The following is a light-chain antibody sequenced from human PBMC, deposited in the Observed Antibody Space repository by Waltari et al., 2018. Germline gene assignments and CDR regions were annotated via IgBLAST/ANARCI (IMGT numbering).Light chain of an antibody. Sequence: DIVMTQSPDSLAVSLGERATINCKSSQSVLYSSNNKNYLAWYQQKPGQPPKLLIYWASTRESGVPDRFSGSGSGRDFPLTISSLQAEDVAVYYCQKYYSTPATFGGGTKVEIK. V-gene: IGKV4-1*01. CDR2: WAS. CDR1: QSVLYSSNNKNY. CDR3: QKYYSTPAT. J-gene: IGKJ4*01.